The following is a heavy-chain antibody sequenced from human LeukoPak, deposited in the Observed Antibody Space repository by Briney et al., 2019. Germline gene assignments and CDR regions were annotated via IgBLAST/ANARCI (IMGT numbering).Heavy chain of an antibody. V-gene: IGHV1-69*04. CDR3: ARMPSHYYDSSGYLASDY. CDR1: GGTFSSYA. J-gene: IGHJ4*02. CDR2: IIPILGIA. Sequence: SVKVSCKASGGTFSSYAISLVRQAPGQGLEWMGRIIPILGIANYAQKFQGRVTITADKSTSTAYMELSSLRSEDTAVYYCARMPSHYYDSSGYLASDYWGQGTLVTVSS. D-gene: IGHD3-22*01.